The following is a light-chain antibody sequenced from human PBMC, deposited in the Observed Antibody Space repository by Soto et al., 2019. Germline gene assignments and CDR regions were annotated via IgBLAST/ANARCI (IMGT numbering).Light chain of an antibody. CDR2: AAS. Sequence: EIVLTQSPGTLSLSPGERATLSCRASQSVSSSYLAWYQQKPGQAPRLLIYAASSRATDIPDRFSGRGSGTDFTLTIGRLEPEDFAVYYCQHYGRSPYTFGQGTKLEIK. V-gene: IGKV3-20*01. J-gene: IGKJ2*01. CDR1: QSVSSSY. CDR3: QHYGRSPYT.